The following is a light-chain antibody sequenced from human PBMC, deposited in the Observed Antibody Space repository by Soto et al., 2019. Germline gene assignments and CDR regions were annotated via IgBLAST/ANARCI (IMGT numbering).Light chain of an antibody. CDR3: QQHSHWHPWT. CDR2: GTS. V-gene: IGKV3D-11*01. J-gene: IGKJ1*01. CDR1: QGIISTF. Sequence: EIVLTQSPGTLSLSPGERVTLSCRASQGIISTFLAWYQQKPGQPPRLIMYGTSNRANGIPARFSGSGSGTGFTLTIRNLEPEDFAVYYCQQHSHWHPWTFGQGTKVDIK.